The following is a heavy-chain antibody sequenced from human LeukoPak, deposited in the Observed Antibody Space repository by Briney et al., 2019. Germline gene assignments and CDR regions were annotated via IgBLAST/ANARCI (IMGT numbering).Heavy chain of an antibody. J-gene: IGHJ4*02. CDR3: ARVRYIVATD. CDR2: INPNSGGT. CDR1: GYTFTGYY. Sequence: ASVKVSCKASGYTFTGYYMHWVRQAPGQGLEWMGWINPNSGGTNYAQKFQGRVTMTRDTSISTACMELSRLRSDDTAVYYCARVRYIVATDWGQGTLVTVSS. V-gene: IGHV1-2*02. D-gene: IGHD5-12*01.